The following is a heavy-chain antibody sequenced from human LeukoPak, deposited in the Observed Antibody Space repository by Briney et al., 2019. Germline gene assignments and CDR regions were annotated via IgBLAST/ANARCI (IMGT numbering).Heavy chain of an antibody. CDR2: ISSTGGTT. Sequence: PGGSLRLSCAASGITFSSYGMSWVRQAPGKGLEWVSSISSTGGTTYYADSVKGRFTISRDNSKNTLYLQMNSLRAEDTAVYYCAKDRQNLLRFLEWLFDYWGQGTLVTVSS. J-gene: IGHJ4*02. V-gene: IGHV3-23*01. CDR3: AKDRQNLLRFLEWLFDY. D-gene: IGHD3-3*01. CDR1: GITFSSYG.